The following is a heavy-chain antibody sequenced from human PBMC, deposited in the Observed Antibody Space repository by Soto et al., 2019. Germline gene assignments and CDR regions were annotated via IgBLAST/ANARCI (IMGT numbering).Heavy chain of an antibody. V-gene: IGHV3-30*18. J-gene: IGHJ4*02. CDR3: AKDSEYSSSWTFGYYLDY. D-gene: IGHD6-6*01. CDR2: ISYDGSNK. Sequence: GGSLRLSCAASGLTFRSYGVHWVRQAPGKGLEWVAVISYDGSNKYYADSVKGRFTISRDNSKNTLYLQMNSLRAEDTAVYYCAKDSEYSSSWTFGYYLDYWGQGTLVTVSS. CDR1: GLTFRSYG.